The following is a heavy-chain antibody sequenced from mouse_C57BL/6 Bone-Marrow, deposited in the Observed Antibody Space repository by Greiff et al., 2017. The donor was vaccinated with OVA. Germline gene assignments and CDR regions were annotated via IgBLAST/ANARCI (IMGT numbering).Heavy chain of an antibody. CDR2: INPGGGGT. CDR3: ARARFAY. CDR1: GYAFTNYL. V-gene: IGHV1-54*01. Sequence: QVQLQQSGAELVRPGTSVKVSCKASGYAFTNYLIEWVKQRPGQGLEWIGVINPGGGGTNYNEKFKGKATLTADKSSSTAYMQLSSLTSEDSAVYFCARARFAYWGQGTLVTVSA. J-gene: IGHJ3*01.